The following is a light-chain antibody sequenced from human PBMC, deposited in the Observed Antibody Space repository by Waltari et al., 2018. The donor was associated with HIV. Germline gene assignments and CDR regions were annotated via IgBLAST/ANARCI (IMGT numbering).Light chain of an antibody. J-gene: IGKJ3*01. CDR3: KQVIKNPFT. CDR2: FGS. CDR1: QSLLHSNGYNY. V-gene: IGKV2-28*01. Sequence: DILMTQSPLSLPVTPGEPASISCRSSQSLLHSNGYNYLDWYLQKPGQSPQLLIYFGSTPASGVPARFSGTGSGTEFTLTISSVEAEDVGVYYCKQVIKNPFTFGPGTKVDIK.